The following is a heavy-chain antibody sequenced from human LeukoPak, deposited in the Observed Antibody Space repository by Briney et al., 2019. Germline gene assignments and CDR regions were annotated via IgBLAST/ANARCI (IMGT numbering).Heavy chain of an antibody. CDR2: INPNSGGS. V-gene: IGHV1-2*02. J-gene: IGHJ4*02. Sequence: ASVKVSCKASGYSFTGYYMHWVRQAPGQGLEWMGWINPNSGGSNYAQKFQGRVTMTRDTSISTAYMELGRLRSDDTPVYYCARDPVGRWSPDLDYWGQGTLVTVSS. CDR3: ARDPVGRWSPDLDY. CDR1: GYSFTGYY. D-gene: IGHD1-26*01.